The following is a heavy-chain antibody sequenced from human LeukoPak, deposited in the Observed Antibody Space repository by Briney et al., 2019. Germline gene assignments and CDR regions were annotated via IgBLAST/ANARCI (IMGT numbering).Heavy chain of an antibody. J-gene: IGHJ4*02. CDR1: GFTFSSYA. D-gene: IGHD6-19*01. Sequence: GGSLRLSCAASGFTFSSYAMHWVRQAPGKGLEWVAVISYDGSNKYYADSVKGRSTISRDNSKNTLYLQMNSLRAEDTAVYYCARGDDSIAVAGILDYWGQGTLVTVSS. V-gene: IGHV3-30*04. CDR2: ISYDGSNK. CDR3: ARGDDSIAVAGILDY.